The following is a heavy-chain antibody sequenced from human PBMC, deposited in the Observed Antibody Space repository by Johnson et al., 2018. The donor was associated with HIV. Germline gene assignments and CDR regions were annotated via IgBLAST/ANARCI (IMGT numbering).Heavy chain of an antibody. CDR3: ARQKNAQGRWLQFDAFDI. V-gene: IGHV3-30-3*01. CDR2: ISYDGSNK. J-gene: IGHJ3*02. CDR1: GFTFSSYA. Sequence: VQLVESGGGVVQPGRSLRLSCAASGFTFSSYAMHWVRQAPGKGLEWVAVISYDGSNKYYADSVKGRFTISRDNSKNTLYLQMNSLRAEDTAVYYCARQKNAQGRWLQFDAFDIWGQVTMVTVSS. D-gene: IGHD5-24*01.